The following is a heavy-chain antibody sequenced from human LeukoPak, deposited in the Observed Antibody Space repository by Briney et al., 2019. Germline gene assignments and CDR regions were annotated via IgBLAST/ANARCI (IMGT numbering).Heavy chain of an antibody. J-gene: IGHJ4*02. CDR1: GGTFSSYA. CDR2: IIPIFGTA. CDR3: ASSGLLELQAFDY. D-gene: IGHD1-7*01. V-gene: IGHV1-69*05. Sequence: GASVKVSCKASGGTFSSYAIIWVRQAPGQGLEWMGRIIPIFGTANYAQKFQGRVTITTDESTSTAYMELSSLRSEDMAVYYCASSGLLELQAFDYWGQGTLVTVSS.